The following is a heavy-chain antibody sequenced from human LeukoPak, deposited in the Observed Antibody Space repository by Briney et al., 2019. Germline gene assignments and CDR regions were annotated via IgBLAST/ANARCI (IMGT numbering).Heavy chain of an antibody. D-gene: IGHD5-12*01. J-gene: IGHJ4*02. CDR1: GFTFEDHG. Sequence: GGSLRLSCATSGFTFEDHGLSWVRQAPGKGLEWVSGINWNSGSKRYAASVKGRFTISRDNARNSVYLEMTSLRVEDTAFYHCVRHFNSVATMQIDYWGQGILVSVS. CDR3: VRHFNSVATMQIDY. CDR2: INWNSGSK. V-gene: IGHV3-20*01.